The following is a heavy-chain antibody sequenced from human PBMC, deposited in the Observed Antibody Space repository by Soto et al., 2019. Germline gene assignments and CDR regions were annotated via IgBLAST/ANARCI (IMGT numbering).Heavy chain of an antibody. Sequence: GASVKVSCKASGGTFSSYAISWVRQAPGQGLEWMGGIIPIFGTANYAQKFQGRVTITADKSTSTAYMELSSLRSEDTAVYYCASYCSGGSCYSNWFDPWGQGTLVTVSS. CDR1: GGTFSSYA. V-gene: IGHV1-69*06. CDR3: ASYCSGGSCYSNWFDP. CDR2: IIPIFGTA. J-gene: IGHJ5*02. D-gene: IGHD2-15*01.